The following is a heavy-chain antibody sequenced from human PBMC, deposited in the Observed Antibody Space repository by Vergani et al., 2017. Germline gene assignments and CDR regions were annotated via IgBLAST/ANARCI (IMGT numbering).Heavy chain of an antibody. CDR1: GYTFTGYY. J-gene: IGHJ4*02. V-gene: IGHV1-2*02. Sequence: QVQLVQSGAEVKKPGASVKVSCKASGYTFTGYYMHWVRQAPGQGLEWMGWINPNSGGTNDAQKFQGRVTMTRDTSISTAYMELSRLRSDDTAVYYCARDLRELLQALDYWGQGTLVTVSS. D-gene: IGHD1-26*01. CDR2: INPNSGGT. CDR3: ARDLRELLQALDY.